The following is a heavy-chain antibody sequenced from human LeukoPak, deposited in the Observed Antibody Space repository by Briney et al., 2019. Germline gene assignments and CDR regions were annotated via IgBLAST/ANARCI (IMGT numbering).Heavy chain of an antibody. J-gene: IGHJ4*02. CDR1: GGSISPLY. V-gene: IGHV4-59*11. CDR3: ARGGVAAKYYFDF. Sequence: PSETLSLTCTVSGGSISPLYWGWIRQAPGKGLELIVYTYYSGSTNFNPSLKSRVTLSVDPSKSQISLKLTSVTAADTAVYYCARGGVAAKYYFDFGGQGTLVTVSS. D-gene: IGHD3-10*01. CDR2: TYYSGST.